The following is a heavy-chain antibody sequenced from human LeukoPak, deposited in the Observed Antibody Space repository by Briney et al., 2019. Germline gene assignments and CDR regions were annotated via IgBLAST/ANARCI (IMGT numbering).Heavy chain of an antibody. V-gene: IGHV3-33*01. CDR1: EFTFSSYG. CDR2: IWYDGSNK. D-gene: IGHD5-18*01. CDR3: VRGDTAMTNFDY. J-gene: IGHJ4*02. Sequence: PGGSLRLSCAASEFTFSSYGVHWVRQAPGKGLEWVAVIWYDGSNKYYADSVKGRFTISRDNSKNTLYLQMNSLRAEDTAVYYCVRGDTAMTNFDYWGQGTLVTVSS.